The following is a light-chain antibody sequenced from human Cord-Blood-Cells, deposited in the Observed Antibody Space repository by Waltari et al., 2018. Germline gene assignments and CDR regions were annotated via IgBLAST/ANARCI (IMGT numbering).Light chain of an antibody. CDR1: STDVGSYNL. CDR3: CSYAGSSTWV. CDR2: EGS. J-gene: IGLJ3*02. Sequence: QSALPQPASVSGSPGQSITISCPGTSTDVGSYNLVSCYQQHPGKAPKLMIYEGSKRPSGVSKRFSGSKSGNTASLTISGLQAEDEADYYCCSYAGSSTWVFGGGTKLTVL. V-gene: IGLV2-23*01.